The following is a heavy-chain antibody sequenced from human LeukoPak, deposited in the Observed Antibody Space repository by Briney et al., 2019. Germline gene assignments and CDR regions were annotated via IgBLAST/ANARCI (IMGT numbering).Heavy chain of an antibody. D-gene: IGHD3-16*01. V-gene: IGHV1-2*06. CDR3: ARDPAYDGIDY. J-gene: IGHJ4*02. CDR1: GYTFTGYY. Sequence: ASVKVSCKASGYTFTGYYMHWVRQAPGQGLEWMGRINPNSGGTNYAQKFQGRATMTRDTSISTAYMELSRLRSDDTAVYYCARDPAYDGIDYWGQGTLVTVSS. CDR2: INPNSGGT.